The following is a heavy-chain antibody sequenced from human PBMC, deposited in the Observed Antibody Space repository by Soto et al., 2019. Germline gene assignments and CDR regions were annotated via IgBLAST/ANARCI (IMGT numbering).Heavy chain of an antibody. V-gene: IGHV3-21*06. CDR1: GFTFTRYV. CDR2: ISSTTNYI. Sequence: PGGSLKLSCAASGFTFTRYVMNWVRQAPGKGLEWVSSISSTTNYIYYGDSMKGRFTISRDNAKNSLYLEMNSLRAEDTAVYYCARESEDLTSNFDYWGQGTLVTVPS. J-gene: IGHJ4*02. CDR3: ARESEDLTSNFDY.